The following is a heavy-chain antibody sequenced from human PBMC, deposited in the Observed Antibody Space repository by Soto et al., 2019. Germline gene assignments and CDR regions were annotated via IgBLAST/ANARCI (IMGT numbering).Heavy chain of an antibody. CDR2: IYYSGST. D-gene: IGHD3-10*01. CDR1: GGSISSGDYY. V-gene: IGHV4-30-4*01. J-gene: IGHJ4*02. Sequence: SETLSLTCTVSGGSISSGDYYWSWIRQPPGKGLEWIGYIYYSGSTYYNPSLKSRVTISVDTSKNQFSLKLSSVTAADTAVYYCARDRPDGSGFDYWGQGTLVTVSS. CDR3: ARDRPDGSGFDY.